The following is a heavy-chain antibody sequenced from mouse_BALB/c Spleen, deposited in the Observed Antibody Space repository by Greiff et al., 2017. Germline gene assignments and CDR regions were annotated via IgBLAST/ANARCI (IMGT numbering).Heavy chain of an antibody. CDR1: GYAFTNYL. CDR2: INPGSGGT. J-gene: IGHJ2*01. Sequence: QVQLQQSGAELVRPGTSVKVSCKASGYAFTNYLIEWVKQRPGQGLEWIGVINPGSGGTNYNEKFKGKATLTADKSSSTAYMQLSSLTSDDSAVYFCARWGWVRDYWGQGTTLTVAS. CDR3: ARWGWVRDY. D-gene: IGHD2-2*01. V-gene: IGHV1-54*01.